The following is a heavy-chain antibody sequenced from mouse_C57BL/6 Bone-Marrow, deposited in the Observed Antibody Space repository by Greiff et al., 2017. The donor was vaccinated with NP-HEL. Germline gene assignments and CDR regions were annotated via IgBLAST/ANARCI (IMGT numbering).Heavy chain of an antibody. CDR2: ISDGGSYT. CDR1: GFTFSSYA. D-gene: IGHD2-3*01. Sequence: EVHLVESGGGLVKPGGSLKLSCAASGFTFSSYAMSWVRQTPEKRLEWVATISDGGSYTYYPDNVKGRFTISRDNAKNNLYLQMSHLKSEDTAMYYCARDLYDGYFDYWGQGTTLTVSS. CDR3: ARDLYDGYFDY. J-gene: IGHJ2*01. V-gene: IGHV5-4*01.